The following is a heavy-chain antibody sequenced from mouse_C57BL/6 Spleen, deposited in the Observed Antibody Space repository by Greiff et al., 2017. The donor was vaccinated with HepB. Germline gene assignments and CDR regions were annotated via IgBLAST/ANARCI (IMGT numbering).Heavy chain of an antibody. Sequence: EVMLVESGGGLVKPGGSLKLSCAASGFTFSSYAMSWVRQTPEKRLEWVATISDGGSYTYYPDNVKGRFTISRDNAKNNLYLQMSHLKSEDTAMYYCARDPSSHYYGSSYGAMDYWGLGTSVTVSS. CDR2: ISDGGSYT. CDR1: GFTFSSYA. J-gene: IGHJ4*01. D-gene: IGHD1-1*01. CDR3: ARDPSSHYYGSSYGAMDY. V-gene: IGHV5-4*01.